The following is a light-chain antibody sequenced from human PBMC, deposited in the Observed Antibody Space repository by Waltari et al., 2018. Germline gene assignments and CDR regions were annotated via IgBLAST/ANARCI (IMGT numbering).Light chain of an antibody. Sequence: QSALTQPRSVSGSPGQSVTISCPGTSSDVSGYNYVSWYQHHPGNAPKLIIYDVNERPSGVPDRFSASKSGSAASLTISGLQAEDEADYHCCSYIGIWVFGGGTKLTVL. CDR3: CSYIGIWV. J-gene: IGLJ3*02. CDR1: SSDVSGYNY. CDR2: DVN. V-gene: IGLV2-11*01.